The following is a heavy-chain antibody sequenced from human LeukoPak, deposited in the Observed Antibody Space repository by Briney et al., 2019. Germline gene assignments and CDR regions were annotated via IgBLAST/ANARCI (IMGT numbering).Heavy chain of an antibody. V-gene: IGHV3-23*01. Sequence: GGSLRLSCPASGFTFSSYAMSWVRQAPGKGLEWVSAISGSGGSTYYADSVKGRFTISRDNSKNTLYLQMNSLRAEDTAVYYCAKSRRGSGSSYSYYYYYGMDVWGQGTTVTGSS. CDR2: ISGSGGST. CDR1: GFTFSSYA. J-gene: IGHJ6*02. CDR3: AKSRRGSGSSYSYYYYYGMDV. D-gene: IGHD3-10*01.